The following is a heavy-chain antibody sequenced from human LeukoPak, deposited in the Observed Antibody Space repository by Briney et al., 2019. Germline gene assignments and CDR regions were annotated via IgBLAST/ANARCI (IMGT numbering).Heavy chain of an antibody. CDR1: GGTFSGYA. Sequence: GASVKVSCKASGGTFSGYAISWVRQAPGQGLEWMGRIIPILGIANYAQKFQGRVTITADKSTSTAYMELSSLRSEDTAVYYCARGPNYDIKPANWYFDLWGRGTLVTVSS. V-gene: IGHV1-69*04. D-gene: IGHD3-9*01. CDR3: ARGPNYDIKPANWYFDL. CDR2: IIPILGIA. J-gene: IGHJ2*01.